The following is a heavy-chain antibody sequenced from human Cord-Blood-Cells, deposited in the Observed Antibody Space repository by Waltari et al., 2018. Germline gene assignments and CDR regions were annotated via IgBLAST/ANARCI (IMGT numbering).Heavy chain of an antibody. Sequence: EVQLLESGGGLVQPGGSLRLSCAASGFTFSSYAMSWVRQAPGKGLEWVSAIRGSGGSTSHADAVKGRFTISRDNAKNTLYLQMNSLRAEDTAVYYCAKGRNYYFDYWGQGTLVTVSS. D-gene: IGHD1-7*01. V-gene: IGHV3-23*01. CDR3: AKGRNYYFDY. CDR2: IRGSGGST. J-gene: IGHJ4*02. CDR1: GFTFSSYA.